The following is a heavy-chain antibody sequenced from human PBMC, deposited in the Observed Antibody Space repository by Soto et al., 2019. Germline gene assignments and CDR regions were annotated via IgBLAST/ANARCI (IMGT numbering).Heavy chain of an antibody. Sequence: QVQLQESGPGLVEPSGTLSLTCAVSGASIGTNNWWSWVRQPPGKGLEWIGEVYHSGTTNCNPSLKSRVTISIDKSKIQFSLTLTSMTAADTALYYCAVRGRGDFDYWSQGTLVTVSS. CDR2: VYHSGTT. D-gene: IGHD3-10*01. CDR3: AVRGRGDFDY. V-gene: IGHV4-4*02. CDR1: GASIGTNNW. J-gene: IGHJ4*02.